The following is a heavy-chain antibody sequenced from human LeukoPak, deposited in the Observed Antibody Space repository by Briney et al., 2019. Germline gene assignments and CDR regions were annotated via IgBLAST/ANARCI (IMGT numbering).Heavy chain of an antibody. Sequence: GGSLRLSCAASGFTFSSYWMSWVRQAPGKGLEWVANIKQDGSEKYYVDSVKGRFTISRDNAKNSLYLQMNSLRAEDTAVYYCARDPTTVTPSLDYWGQGTLVTVSS. CDR1: GFTFSSYW. J-gene: IGHJ4*02. CDR3: ARDPTTVTPSLDY. V-gene: IGHV3-7*03. CDR2: IKQDGSEK. D-gene: IGHD4-17*01.